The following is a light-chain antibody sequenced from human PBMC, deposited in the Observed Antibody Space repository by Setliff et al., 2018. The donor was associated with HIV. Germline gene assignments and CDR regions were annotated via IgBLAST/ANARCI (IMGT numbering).Light chain of an antibody. V-gene: IGKV1-NL1*01. J-gene: IGKJ4*01. Sequence: DIQMTQSPSSLSASVGDTVTITCRANQDIGTSLVWYQQKPGKAPKLLVYDTSRLQSGVPPRFSGSGSGTDHTLTISGLQPDDFATYFCQQYSSSSSLTFGGGTKVDIK. CDR1: QDIGTS. CDR2: DTS. CDR3: QQYSSSSSLT.